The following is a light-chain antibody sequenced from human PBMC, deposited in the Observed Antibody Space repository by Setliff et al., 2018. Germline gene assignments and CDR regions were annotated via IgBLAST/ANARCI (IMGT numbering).Light chain of an antibody. CDR3: AVWDNGLKGYV. Sequence: QSALSQPPSASGTPGQRVTISCSGSSSNIGVNVVNWYQHLPGTSPQLLIYNNYQRPSGVPDRFSGSKSGSSASLAISGLQSEDEADYYCAVWDNGLKGYVFGTGTKGTVL. V-gene: IGLV1-44*01. CDR2: NNY. CDR1: SSNIGVNV. J-gene: IGLJ1*01.